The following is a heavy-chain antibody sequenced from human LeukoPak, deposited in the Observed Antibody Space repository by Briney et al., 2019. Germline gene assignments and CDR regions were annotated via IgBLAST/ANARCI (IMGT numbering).Heavy chain of an antibody. Sequence: PSETLSLTCAVYGVSFSGYYWSWIRQPPGKGLEWIGEINHSGSTNYNPSLKSRVTISVDTSKNQFSLKLSSVTAADTAVYYCARRARKHGGMDVWGQGTTVTVSS. D-gene: IGHD6-6*01. CDR1: GVSFSGYY. CDR2: INHSGST. J-gene: IGHJ6*02. CDR3: ARRARKHGGMDV. V-gene: IGHV4-34*01.